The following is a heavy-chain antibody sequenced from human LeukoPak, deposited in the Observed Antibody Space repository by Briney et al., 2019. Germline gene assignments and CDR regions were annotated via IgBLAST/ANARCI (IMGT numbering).Heavy chain of an antibody. Sequence: PGGSLRLSCAASGFTFSRDWMHWVRQAPGKGLVWVSRISDDGSITTYADSVQGRFTISRDNAKSTVYLQMSSLRDEHTAVYYCAKDSRVRPRDYYHGMDVWGQGTTVTVFS. CDR2: ISDDGSIT. J-gene: IGHJ6*02. CDR3: AKDSRVRPRDYYHGMDV. CDR1: GFTFSRDW. V-gene: IGHV3-74*03.